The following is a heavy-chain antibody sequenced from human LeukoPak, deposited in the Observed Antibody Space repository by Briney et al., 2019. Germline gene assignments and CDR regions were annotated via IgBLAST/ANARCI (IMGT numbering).Heavy chain of an antibody. Sequence: ASVKVSCKTSGYTFNNHGISWLRQAPGQGLEWMGWISAYNGNTNYAQKLQGRVTMTTDTSTSTAYMELRSLRSDDTAVYYCAKFVDDVVVVPAAYFDYWGQGTLVTVPS. D-gene: IGHD2-2*01. CDR2: ISAYNGNT. J-gene: IGHJ4*02. CDR1: GYTFNNHG. V-gene: IGHV1-18*01. CDR3: AKFVDDVVVVPAAYFDY.